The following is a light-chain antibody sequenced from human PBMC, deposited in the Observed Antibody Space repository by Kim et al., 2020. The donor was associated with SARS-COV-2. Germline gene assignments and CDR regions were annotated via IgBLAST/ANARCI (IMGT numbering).Light chain of an antibody. CDR1: QNVYVW. J-gene: IGKJ1*01. CDR3: QQYHSSWT. CDR2: EAT. Sequence: ASIGDRVIITCRASQNVYVWLAWYQQKPGKAPNLLIDEATTLESGGPSRFSGSGSGTEFTLTISSLQPDDFATYYCQQYHSSWTFGQGTKVDIK. V-gene: IGKV1-5*03.